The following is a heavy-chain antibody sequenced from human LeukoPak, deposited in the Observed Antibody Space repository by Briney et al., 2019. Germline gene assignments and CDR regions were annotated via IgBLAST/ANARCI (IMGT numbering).Heavy chain of an antibody. D-gene: IGHD6-13*01. CDR2: ISSSGGTI. CDR3: ARALDSSSWFDY. J-gene: IGHJ4*02. CDR1: GFTFGDYA. V-gene: IGHV3-48*03. Sequence: GGSLRLSCTASGFTFGDYAMNWVRQAPGKGLEWVSYISSSGGTIYYADSVKGRFTISRDNAKNSLYLQMNSLRAEDTAVYYCARALDSSSWFDYWGQETLVTVSS.